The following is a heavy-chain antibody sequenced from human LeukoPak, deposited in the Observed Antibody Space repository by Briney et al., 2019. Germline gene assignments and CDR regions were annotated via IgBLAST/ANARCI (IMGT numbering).Heavy chain of an antibody. V-gene: IGHV4-34*01. CDR1: GGSFSGYY. Sequence: SETLSLTCAVYGGSFSGYYWSWIRQPPGKGLEWIGEINHSGSTNYNPSLKGRVTISVDTSKNQFSLKLSSVTAADTAVYYCARGGGGNSEAFDIWGQGTMVTVSS. J-gene: IGHJ3*02. CDR3: ARGGGGNSEAFDI. D-gene: IGHD4-23*01. CDR2: INHSGST.